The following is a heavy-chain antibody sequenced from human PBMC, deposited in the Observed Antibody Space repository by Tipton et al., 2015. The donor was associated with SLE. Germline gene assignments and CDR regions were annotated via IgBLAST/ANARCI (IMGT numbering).Heavy chain of an antibody. CDR2: IYYSGST. CDR3: ARGAPGTLRAFDF. J-gene: IGHJ3*01. CDR1: GGSILTSTYY. Sequence: TLSLTCTVSGGSILTSTYYWGWIRQPPGKGLEWIGSIYYSGSTYYNPSLKSRVTVSLDTSKNQFSLRLSSVTAADTAVYYCARGAPGTLRAFDFWVQGTVVTVSS. D-gene: IGHD1-26*01. V-gene: IGHV4-39*07.